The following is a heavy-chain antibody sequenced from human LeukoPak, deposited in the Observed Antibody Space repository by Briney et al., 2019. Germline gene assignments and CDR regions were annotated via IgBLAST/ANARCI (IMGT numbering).Heavy chain of an antibody. Sequence: GGSLRLSCAAAGFRFNKYWMSWVRQTTGKGLECVAKIKEDGSEKHYVDSVKGRFTISRDNAQNSLYLQMNSLRAEDTAVYYCARRRGYSGVDYWGQGTLVTVSS. D-gene: IGHD5-12*01. V-gene: IGHV3-7*01. CDR3: ARRRGYSGVDY. CDR2: IKEDGSEK. J-gene: IGHJ4*02. CDR1: GFRFNKYW.